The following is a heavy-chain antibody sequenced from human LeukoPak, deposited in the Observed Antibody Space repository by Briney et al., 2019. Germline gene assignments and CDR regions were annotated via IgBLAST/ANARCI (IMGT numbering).Heavy chain of an antibody. V-gene: IGHV3-30-3*01. CDR3: ARDIYGDFDY. J-gene: IGHJ4*02. D-gene: IGHD4-17*01. CDR1: GFTFSSYA. Sequence: GGSLRLSCAASGFTFSSYAMHWVRQAPGKGLEWVAVISYDGSNKYYADSVKGRFTISRDNSKNTLYLQMNSLRAEDTAVYYCARDIYGDFDYWGQGTLVTVSS. CDR2: ISYDGSNK.